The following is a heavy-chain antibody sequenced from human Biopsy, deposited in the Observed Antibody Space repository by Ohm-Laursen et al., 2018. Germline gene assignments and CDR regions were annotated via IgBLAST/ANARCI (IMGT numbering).Heavy chain of an antibody. CDR2: IYNTETT. Sequence: TLSLTCTVSGGSISSSTTYYWGWLRQPPGKGLEWIGSIYNTETTFYNPSLKSRVTISVDTSTNQFSLKLTSVTAADTTRYFCARHPTGFWFDPWGHGTLVTVSS. CDR3: ARHPTGFWFDP. CDR1: GGSISSSTTYY. J-gene: IGHJ5*02. V-gene: IGHV4-39*01.